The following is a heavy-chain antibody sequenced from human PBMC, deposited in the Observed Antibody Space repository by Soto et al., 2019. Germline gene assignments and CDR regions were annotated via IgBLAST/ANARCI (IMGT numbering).Heavy chain of an antibody. Sequence: EVQLLDSGGGFVQPGGSLRLSWAASGYTFSSYVMTWVRLAPGKGLEWVSSISGAGTSKFYADSVKGRFTISRDNSKNILLLEMDSLRAEDTAVYYCAKDLLSTVTTLGHWGQGTLVTVSA. V-gene: IGHV3-23*01. D-gene: IGHD4-17*01. J-gene: IGHJ4*02. CDR2: ISGAGTSK. CDR3: AKDLLSTVTTLGH. CDR1: GYTFSSYV.